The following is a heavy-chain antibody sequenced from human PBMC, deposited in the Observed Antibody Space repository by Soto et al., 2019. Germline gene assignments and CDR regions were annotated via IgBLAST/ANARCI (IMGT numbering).Heavy chain of an antibody. Sequence: GGSLRLSCAASGFTFSGSAMHWVRQASGKGLEWVGRIRSKANSYATAYAASVKGRFTISRDDSKNTAYLQMNSLKTEDTAVYYCTSHSYHIAAAGLGIDYWGQGTLVTVSS. CDR1: GFTFSGSA. CDR2: IRSKANSYAT. J-gene: IGHJ4*02. V-gene: IGHV3-73*01. D-gene: IGHD6-13*01. CDR3: TSHSYHIAAAGLGIDY.